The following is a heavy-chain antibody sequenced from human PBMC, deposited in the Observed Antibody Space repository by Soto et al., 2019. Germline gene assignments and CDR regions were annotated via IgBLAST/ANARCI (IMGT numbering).Heavy chain of an antibody. CDR3: AHIVVAGLGYYFDY. Sequence: QITLKESGPTMVKPTKTLTLNCTFSGFSLSSTRMAVGWIRQPPGKALEWLALIYWDDDKRYSPFLKSRLTITKDNSKNQGVLTMSNMDPVDTARYYCAHIVVAGLGYYFDYWGQGTLVTVSS. CDR2: IYWDDDK. CDR1: GFSLSSTRMA. J-gene: IGHJ4*02. V-gene: IGHV2-5*02. D-gene: IGHD6-19*01.